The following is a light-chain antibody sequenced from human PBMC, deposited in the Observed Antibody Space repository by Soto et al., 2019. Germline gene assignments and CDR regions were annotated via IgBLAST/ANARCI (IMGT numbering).Light chain of an antibody. J-gene: IGKJ1*01. CDR3: QQSFSTPPT. CDR1: QSISSV. Sequence: DIQMTQSPSSLSASVGDRVTITCRASQSISSVLTWYQQKAGKAPKLLIYAASSLQSGVPSRFSGSGSGTDFTLTISSLQPEDFASYYCQQSFSTPPTFGQGTKVDNK. CDR2: AAS. V-gene: IGKV1-39*01.